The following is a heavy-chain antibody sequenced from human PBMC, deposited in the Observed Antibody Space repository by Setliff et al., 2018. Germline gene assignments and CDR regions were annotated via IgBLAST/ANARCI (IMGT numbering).Heavy chain of an antibody. J-gene: IGHJ4*02. CDR1: GFTFSTHA. CDR2: IWSDGVNK. V-gene: IGHV3-30*02. D-gene: IGHD2-15*01. Sequence: GGSLRLSCGASGFTFSTHAMHWVRQAPGKGLEWVAMIWSDGVNKFHADSVKGRFTISRDNSKNTLYLQMNSLRPEDTAVYYCARTCSGSGCYAGLESWGQGTPVTVSS. CDR3: ARTCSGSGCYAGLES.